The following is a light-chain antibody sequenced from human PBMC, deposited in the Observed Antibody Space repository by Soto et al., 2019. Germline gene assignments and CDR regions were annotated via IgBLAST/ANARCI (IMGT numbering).Light chain of an antibody. CDR2: KAS. V-gene: IGKV1-5*03. CDR3: QQYGRYRT. CDR1: QSTSTW. Sequence: DIQMTQSPSTLSASVGDRVTITCRASQSTSTWLAWYQHKPGKAPNLLIYKASSLESGVPSRFSGSGSETEFTLTINSLQPDDVATYYGQQYGRYRTFGQGTKVEIK. J-gene: IGKJ1*01.